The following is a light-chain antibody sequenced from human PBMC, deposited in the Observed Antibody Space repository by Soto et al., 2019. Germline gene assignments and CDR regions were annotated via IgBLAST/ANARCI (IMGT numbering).Light chain of an antibody. CDR3: QQRSNWPLT. CDR1: QSISSY. Sequence: EIVLTQSPATLSLSPGERATLSCRASQSISSYLAWYQQKPGQAPRLLIYDASNRATGIPARFSGSGSGTDFTLTIISLDPEDFAVYYCQQRSNWPLTFGLGTKVDIK. CDR2: DAS. J-gene: IGKJ3*01. V-gene: IGKV3-11*01.